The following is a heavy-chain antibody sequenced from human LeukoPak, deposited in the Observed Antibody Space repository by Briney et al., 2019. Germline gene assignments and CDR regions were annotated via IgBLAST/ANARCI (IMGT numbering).Heavy chain of an antibody. J-gene: IGHJ5*02. Sequence: KAGGSLRLSCKGSGYTFPNYWIGWVRQMPGKGLEWMGRIDPSDSYTNYSPSFEGHVTISADKSITTVYLQWSSLKASDTAMYYCARQRGANWFDPWGQGTLVTVSA. CDR3: ARQRGANWFDP. CDR2: IDPSDSYT. CDR1: GYTFPNYW. V-gene: IGHV5-10-1*01.